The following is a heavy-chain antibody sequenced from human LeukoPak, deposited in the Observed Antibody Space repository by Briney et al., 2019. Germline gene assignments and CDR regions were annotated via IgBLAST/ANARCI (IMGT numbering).Heavy chain of an antibody. D-gene: IGHD1-26*01. Sequence: GGSLRLSCVASGFSFDKFGMHWVRQAPGKGLEYVSSVSADESGKYYTKSVRGRFSISRDNSKNTMYLQLGNLRPDDMGIYYCASLDRSEIPWGPGTPVTVSS. J-gene: IGHJ5*02. CDR2: VSADESGK. CDR3: ASLDRSEIP. CDR1: GFSFDKFG. V-gene: IGHV3-64*01.